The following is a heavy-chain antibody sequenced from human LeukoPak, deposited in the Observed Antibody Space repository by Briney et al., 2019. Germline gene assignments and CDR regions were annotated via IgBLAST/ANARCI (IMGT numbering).Heavy chain of an antibody. CDR3: ARGRTTVTTALAVNWFDP. J-gene: IGHJ5*02. D-gene: IGHD4-17*01. V-gene: IGHV1-69*05. CDR2: IIPIFGTA. CDR1: GGTFSSYA. Sequence: SVKVSCKXSGGTFSSYAISWVRQAPGQGLEWMGGIIPIFGTANYAQKFQGRVTITTDESASTAYMELSSLRSEDTAVYYCARGRTTVTTALAVNWFDPWGQGTLVTVSS.